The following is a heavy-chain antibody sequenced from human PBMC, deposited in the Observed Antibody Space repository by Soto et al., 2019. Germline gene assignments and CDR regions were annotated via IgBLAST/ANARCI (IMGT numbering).Heavy chain of an antibody. V-gene: IGHV1-3*01. CDR1: GYTFSNYA. J-gene: IGHJ6*02. CDR3: ARGGGIVVVVADYGMDV. D-gene: IGHD2-15*01. Sequence: ASVKVSCKASGYTFSNYAMHWVRQAPGQRLEWMGWINAGNGNTKSSQKFQDRVTFTRDTSASTAYMELSSLRSEDTAVYYCARGGGIVVVVADYGMDVWGQGTTVTVSS. CDR2: INAGNGNT.